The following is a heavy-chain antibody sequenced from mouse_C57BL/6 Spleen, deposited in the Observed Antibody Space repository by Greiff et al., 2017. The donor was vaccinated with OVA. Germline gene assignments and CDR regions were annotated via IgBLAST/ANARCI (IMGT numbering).Heavy chain of an antibody. V-gene: IGHV5-17*01. J-gene: IGHJ4*01. Sequence: DVMLVESGGGLVKPGGSLKLSCAASGFTFSDYGMHWVRQAPEKGLEWVAYISSGSSTIYYADTVKGRFTISRDNAKNTLFLQMTSLRSEDTAMYYCARRPTVVNYAMDYWGQGTSVTVSS. CDR1: GFTFSDYG. CDR3: ARRPTVVNYAMDY. CDR2: ISSGSSTI. D-gene: IGHD1-1*01.